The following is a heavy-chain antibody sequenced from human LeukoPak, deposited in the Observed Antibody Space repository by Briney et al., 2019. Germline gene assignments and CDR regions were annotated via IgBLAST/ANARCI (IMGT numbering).Heavy chain of an antibody. V-gene: IGHV3-23*01. CDR2: VSGGGGGT. CDR1: XXXXXXXX. Sequence: LRXSCAAXXXXXXXXXMSWXRXAPGXGLXCVAAVSGGGGGTYYADSVKGRFTISRDTASNPMHLEMNNLRIEDTAVYYCMRDYMGWFDPWGQGSLVTVSS. CDR3: MRDYMGWFDP. J-gene: IGHJ5*02. D-gene: IGHD3-10*01.